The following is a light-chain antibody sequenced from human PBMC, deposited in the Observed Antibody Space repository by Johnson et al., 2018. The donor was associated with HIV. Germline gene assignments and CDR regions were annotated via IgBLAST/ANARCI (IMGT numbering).Light chain of an antibody. V-gene: IGLV1-51*02. Sequence: HSVLTQPPSVSAAPGQKVTISCSGSSSNIGNNYVSWYQQLPGTAPKLLIYQNTWRPSWIPDRFSGSKSGTSATLGIAGLQTGDEADYYCGTWDKSLNTGAVFGTGTKVTVL. CDR2: QNT. CDR1: SSNIGNNY. CDR3: GTWDKSLNTGAV. J-gene: IGLJ1*01.